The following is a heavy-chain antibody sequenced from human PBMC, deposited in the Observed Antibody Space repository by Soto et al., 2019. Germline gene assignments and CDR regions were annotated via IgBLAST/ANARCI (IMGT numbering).Heavy chain of an antibody. J-gene: IGHJ6*02. Sequence: PGGSRRLSCAASGLTFSSYEMNWVRQAPGEGLEWVSYISSSGSTIYYADSVKGRFTISRDNAKNSLYLQMNSLRAEDTAVYYCAREGGGEMATGLDYYGMDVWGQGTTVTVSS. D-gene: IGHD3-16*01. CDR1: GLTFSSYE. CDR2: ISSSGSTI. V-gene: IGHV3-48*03. CDR3: AREGGGEMATGLDYYGMDV.